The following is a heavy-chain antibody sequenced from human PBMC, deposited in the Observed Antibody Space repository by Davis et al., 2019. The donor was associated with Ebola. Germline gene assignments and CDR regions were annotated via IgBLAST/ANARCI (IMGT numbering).Heavy chain of an antibody. J-gene: IGHJ6*02. Sequence: AASVKVSCKASGYTFTSYAMHWVRQAPGQGLEWMGRIIPILGIANYAQRFQGRVTITADKSTSTAYMELSSLRSEDTAVYYCARDSHVDIVATIYGMDVWGQGTTVTVSS. CDR1: GYTFTSYA. V-gene: IGHV1-69*04. CDR3: ARDSHVDIVATIYGMDV. D-gene: IGHD5-12*01. CDR2: IIPILGIA.